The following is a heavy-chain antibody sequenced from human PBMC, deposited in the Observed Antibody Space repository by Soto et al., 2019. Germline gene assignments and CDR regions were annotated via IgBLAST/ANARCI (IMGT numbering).Heavy chain of an antibody. V-gene: IGHV3-33*08. CDR1: VFPFSAYG. D-gene: IGHD3-22*01. Sequence: WVSLLLSCTASVFPFSAYGMHWVRQAPGKGLQWVAVIWFDGGNEYYADSVRGRFTISRDNSKNTLYLQMKSLTDEDTAVYYCARDSGGSGYEFDYWGQG. CDR3: ARDSGGSGYEFDY. J-gene: IGHJ4*02. CDR2: IWFDGGNE.